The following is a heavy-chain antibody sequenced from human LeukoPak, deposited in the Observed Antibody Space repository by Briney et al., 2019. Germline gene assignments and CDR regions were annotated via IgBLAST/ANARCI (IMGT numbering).Heavy chain of an antibody. CDR1: GYTFTGYY. CDR2: INPNSGGT. Sequence: ASVKVSCKASGYTFTGYYMHWVRQAPGQGLEWMGRINPNSGGTNYAQKFQGRVTTTRDTSISTAYMELSRLRSDDTAVYYCARDHLGGGFDPWGQGTLVTVSS. J-gene: IGHJ5*02. D-gene: IGHD3-10*01. V-gene: IGHV1-2*06. CDR3: ARDHLGGGFDP.